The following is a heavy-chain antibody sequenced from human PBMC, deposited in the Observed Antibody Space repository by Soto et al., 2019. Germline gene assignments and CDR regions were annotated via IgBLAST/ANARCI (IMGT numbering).Heavy chain of an antibody. Sequence: QVQLVQSGAEVKKPGSSVKVSCKASGGTFSSYAISWVRQAPGQGLEWMGGIIPIFGTADYAQKFQGRVTITADESTSTGNMELSSRRSEDTAVYYCASHYDSSGYYYRCLDYWGQGTLVTVSS. CDR1: GGTFSSYA. V-gene: IGHV1-69*12. J-gene: IGHJ4*02. D-gene: IGHD3-22*01. CDR2: IIPIFGTA. CDR3: ASHYDSSGYYYRCLDY.